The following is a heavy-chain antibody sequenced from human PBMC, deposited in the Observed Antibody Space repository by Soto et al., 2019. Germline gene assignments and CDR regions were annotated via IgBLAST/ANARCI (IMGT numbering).Heavy chain of an antibody. CDR3: AREARVGATGKDAFDI. D-gene: IGHD1-26*01. V-gene: IGHV3-48*03. CDR2: ISSSGSKI. CDR1: GFTFSSYE. Sequence: SLRLSCAASGFTFSSYEMNWVRQAPGKGLVWVSYISSSGSKIYYADSVKGRFTISRDNAKNSLYLQMNSLRAEDTAVYYCAREARVGATGKDAFDIGGQGPLVTVSS. J-gene: IGHJ3*02.